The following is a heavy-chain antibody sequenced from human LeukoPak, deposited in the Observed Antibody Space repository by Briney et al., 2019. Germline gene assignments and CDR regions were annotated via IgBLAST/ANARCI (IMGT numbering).Heavy chain of an antibody. D-gene: IGHD3-10*01. CDR2: IYHSGST. V-gene: IGHV4-38-2*02. Sequence: SGTLSLTCTVSGYSISSGYYWGGIRPPAGKGLAWIGSIYHSGSTFYNPSLKSRVTISVDKSKNQISLTLSSVTSADTAVYYCAKEWGHYGSGSLENWFDPWGKGTVVTVSS. CDR1: GYSISSGYY. J-gene: IGHJ5*02. CDR3: AKEWGHYGSGSLENWFDP.